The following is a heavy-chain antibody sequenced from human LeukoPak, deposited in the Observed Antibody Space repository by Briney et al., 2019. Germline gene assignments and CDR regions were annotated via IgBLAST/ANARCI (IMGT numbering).Heavy chain of an antibody. D-gene: IGHD3-16*01. Sequence: PGGSLRLSCAASGFTFSSLAMTWVRQAPGEGLEWVSTISAAGGGTHYADSVKGRFTISRDNSRDTLYLQMNGLRAEDTAIYFCAKRLGLTGFDYWGQGTLVTVSS. CDR3: AKRLGLTGFDY. V-gene: IGHV3-23*01. J-gene: IGHJ4*02. CDR2: ISAAGGGT. CDR1: GFTFSSLA.